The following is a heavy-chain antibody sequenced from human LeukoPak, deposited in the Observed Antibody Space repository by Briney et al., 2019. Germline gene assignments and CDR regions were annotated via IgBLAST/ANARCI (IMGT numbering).Heavy chain of an antibody. J-gene: IGHJ4*02. CDR1: GGSFSGYY. CDR3: ARAHSSSWYNPGY. D-gene: IGHD6-13*01. Sequence: PSETLSLTCAVYGGSFSGYYWSWIRQPPGKGLEWIGEINHSGSTNYNPSLKSRVTTSVDTSKNQFSLKLTSVTAADTAVYYCARAHSSSWYNPGYWGQGTLVTVSS. CDR2: INHSGST. V-gene: IGHV4-34*01.